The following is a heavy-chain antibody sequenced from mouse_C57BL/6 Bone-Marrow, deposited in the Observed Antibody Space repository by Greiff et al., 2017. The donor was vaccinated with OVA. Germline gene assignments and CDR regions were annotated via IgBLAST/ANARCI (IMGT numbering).Heavy chain of an antibody. J-gene: IGHJ1*03. Sequence: VQLQQSRAELVRPGSSVKMSCKTSGYTFTSYGINWVKQRPGQGLEWIGYIYIGNGYTEYNEKFKGKATLTSDTSSSTAYMQLSSLTSEDSAIYFCARADYDYDGSYWYFDVWGTGTTVTVSS. CDR1: GYTFTSYG. CDR2: IYIGNGYT. V-gene: IGHV1-58*01. CDR3: ARADYDYDGSYWYFDV. D-gene: IGHD2-4*01.